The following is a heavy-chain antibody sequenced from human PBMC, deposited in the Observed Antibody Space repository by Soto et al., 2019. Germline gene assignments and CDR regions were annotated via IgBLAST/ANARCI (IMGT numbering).Heavy chain of an antibody. J-gene: IGHJ4*01. CDR3: ARDGRGVGTFDD. D-gene: IGHD1-1*01. Sequence: PGGSLRLSCAASGFTFNTYSLHWVRQAPGKGLEWVGVISSDGTQKYYADSVKGRFTFSRDNSKNSLHLQMDSLRTEDTAVYYCARDGRGVGTFDDWGHGTLVTVSS. CDR1: GFTFNTYS. V-gene: IGHV3-30*14. CDR2: ISSDGTQK.